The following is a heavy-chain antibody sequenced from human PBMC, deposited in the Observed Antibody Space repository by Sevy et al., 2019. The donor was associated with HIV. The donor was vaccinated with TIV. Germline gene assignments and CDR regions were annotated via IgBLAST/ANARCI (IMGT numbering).Heavy chain of an antibody. V-gene: IGHV3-23*01. J-gene: IGHJ4*02. Sequence: GGSLRLSCAASGFTFSSYVMSWVRQAPGKGLEWVSAISGSGGSTYYADSVKGRFTISRDNSKNTLYLQMNSLRAEDTAVYYCAKLKGSSWYFDYWGQGTLVTVSS. D-gene: IGHD6-13*01. CDR3: AKLKGSSWYFDY. CDR1: GFTFSSYV. CDR2: ISGSGGST.